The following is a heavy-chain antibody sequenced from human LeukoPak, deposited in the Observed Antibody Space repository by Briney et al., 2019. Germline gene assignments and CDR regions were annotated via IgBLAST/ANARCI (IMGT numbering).Heavy chain of an antibody. CDR2: INPNSGGT. V-gene: IGHV1-2*02. CDR1: GYTFTGYY. J-gene: IGHJ4*02. Sequence: ASVKVSCKASGYTFTGYYMHWVLQAPGHGLEWMGWINPNSGGTNYAQKFQDRVTMTRDTSISTAYMELSRLRSDDTAVYYCARDLYYYGPASSIQPGYWGQGTLVTASS. D-gene: IGHD3-10*01. CDR3: ARDLYYYGPASSIQPGY.